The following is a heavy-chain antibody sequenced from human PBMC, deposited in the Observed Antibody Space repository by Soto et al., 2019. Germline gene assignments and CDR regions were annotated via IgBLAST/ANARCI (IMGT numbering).Heavy chain of an antibody. D-gene: IGHD6-19*01. V-gene: IGHV1-18*01. CDR3: ARVLAVAGTDDAFDI. Sequence: ASVKVSCKASGYTFTSYGISWVRQAPGQGLEWMGWISAYNGNPNYAQKLQGRVTMTTDTSTSTAYMELRSLRSDDTAVYYCARVLAVAGTDDAFDIWGQGTMVTVSS. CDR1: GYTFTSYG. CDR2: ISAYNGNP. J-gene: IGHJ3*02.